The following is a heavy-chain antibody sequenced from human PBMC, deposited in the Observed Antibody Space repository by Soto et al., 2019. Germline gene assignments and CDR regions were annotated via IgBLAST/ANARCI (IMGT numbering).Heavy chain of an antibody. CDR2: ISGGGGTT. V-gene: IGHV3-23*01. D-gene: IGHD3-10*02. J-gene: IGHJ4*02. Sequence: EVQLLESGGGLVQPGGSLRLSCAASGFTFRSYAMSWVRQAPGKGLEWVSAISGGGGTTYYADSVKGRFTISRDNSKNTLYLQMDSLRAEDTAVYYCAKDLVYVRYCDYWGQGSEVTVSS. CDR1: GFTFRSYA. CDR3: AKDLVYVRYCDY.